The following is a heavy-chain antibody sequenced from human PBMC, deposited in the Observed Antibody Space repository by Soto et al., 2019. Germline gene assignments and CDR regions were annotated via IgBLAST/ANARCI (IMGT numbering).Heavy chain of an antibody. CDR3: ARGLRAIRYYYGMDV. J-gene: IGHJ6*02. Sequence: GASVKVSCKASGGTFSSYAISWVRQAPGQGLEWMGGIIPIFGTANYAQKFQGRVTITADESTSTAYMELSSLRSEDTAVYYCARGLRAIRYYYGMDVWGQGTTVTVSS. CDR1: GGTFSSYA. V-gene: IGHV1-69*13. CDR2: IIPIFGTA.